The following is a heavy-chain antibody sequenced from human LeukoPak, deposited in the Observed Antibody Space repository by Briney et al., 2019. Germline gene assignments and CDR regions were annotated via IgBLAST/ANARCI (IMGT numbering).Heavy chain of an antibody. CDR1: GFTFSSYW. CDR3: ARGYDILTGYYGDDAFDI. D-gene: IGHD3-9*01. CDR2: INSDGSST. V-gene: IGHV3-74*01. Sequence: HSGGSLRLSCAASGFTFSSYWMHWVRQAPGKGLVWVSRINSDGSSTSYADSVKGRFTISRDNAKNTLYLQMNSLRAEDTAVYHCARGYDILTGYYGDDAFDIWGQGTMVTVSS. J-gene: IGHJ3*02.